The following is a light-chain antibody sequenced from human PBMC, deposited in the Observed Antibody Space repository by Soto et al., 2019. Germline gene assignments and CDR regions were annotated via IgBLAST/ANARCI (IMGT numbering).Light chain of an antibody. V-gene: IGLV9-49*01. CDR3: GADHGSGSNFVVV. CDR2: VGTGGIVG. CDR1: SGYSNYK. Sequence: QSVLTQPPSASASLGVSVTLTCTLSSGYSNYKVDWYQQRPGKGPRFVMRVGTGGIVGSKGDGIPDRFSVLGSGLNRYLTIENIQEEDESDYHCGADHGSGSNFVVVFGGGTKLTVL. J-gene: IGLJ2*01.